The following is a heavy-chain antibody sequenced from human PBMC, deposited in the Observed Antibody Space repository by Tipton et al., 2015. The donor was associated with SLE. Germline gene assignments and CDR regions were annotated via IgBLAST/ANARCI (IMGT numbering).Heavy chain of an antibody. V-gene: IGHV4-31*03. D-gene: IGHD3-9*01. J-gene: IGHJ3*01. CDR2: IHSRGST. Sequence: TLSLTCTVSGVSVSSGGYYWNWIRQHPGKGLEWIGCIHSRGSTYYTPSLTSRLTMSVDTSNNQFSLQLSSVTAADTALYYCVSSGYPLGSFDVWGQGTMVTVS. CDR1: GVSVSSGGYY. CDR3: VSSGYPLGSFDV.